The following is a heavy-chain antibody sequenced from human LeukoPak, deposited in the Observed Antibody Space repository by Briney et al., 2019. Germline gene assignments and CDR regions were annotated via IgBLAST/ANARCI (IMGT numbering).Heavy chain of an antibody. V-gene: IGHV3-7*01. D-gene: IGHD1-26*01. CDR3: ARDLVVGAPGEDF. Sequence: GGSLRPSCAASGFTFSNYWMSWVRQAPGKGLEWVANIKQDGTEKFYVDSVKGRFTISRDNTENSLFLQMNSLRVEDTAVYYCARDLVVGAPGEDFWGQGTLVTVSS. CDR1: GFTFSNYW. CDR2: IKQDGTEK. J-gene: IGHJ4*02.